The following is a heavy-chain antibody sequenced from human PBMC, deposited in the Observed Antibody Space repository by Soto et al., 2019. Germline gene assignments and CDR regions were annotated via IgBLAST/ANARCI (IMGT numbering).Heavy chain of an antibody. J-gene: IGHJ4*02. CDR1: GGSISSSSYY. Sequence: SETLSLTCTVSGGSISSSSYYWGWIRQPPGKGLEWIGSIYYSGSTYYNPSLKSRVTISVDTSKNQFSLKLSSVTAADTAVYYCARQNYDFWSGYSANDDYWGQGTLVT. V-gene: IGHV4-39*01. CDR2: IYYSGST. D-gene: IGHD3-3*01. CDR3: ARQNYDFWSGYSANDDY.